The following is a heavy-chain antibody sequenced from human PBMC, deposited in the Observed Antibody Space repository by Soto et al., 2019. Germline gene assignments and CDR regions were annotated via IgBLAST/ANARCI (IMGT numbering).Heavy chain of an antibody. V-gene: IGHV3-23*01. Sequence: EVQLLESGGGLVQPGGSLRLSCAASGFTFSNYAMSWVRQAPGKGLEWVSSLSGGGGSTYYAESVKGRFTISRDNSKNTLFLQINSLRAEDTAVYYCAKRGTVLAGNWYFDLWGRGTLVTVSS. J-gene: IGHJ2*01. CDR3: AKRGTVLAGNWYFDL. CDR2: LSGGGGST. CDR1: GFTFSNYA. D-gene: IGHD4-17*01.